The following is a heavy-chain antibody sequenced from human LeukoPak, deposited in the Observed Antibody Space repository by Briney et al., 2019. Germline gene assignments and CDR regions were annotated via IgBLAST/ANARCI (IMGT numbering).Heavy chain of an antibody. CDR1: GGSISSYY. Sequence: PSETLSLTCTVSGGSISSYYWSWIRRPPGKGLEWIGYIYYSGSTNYNPSLKSRVTISVDTSKNQFSLKLSSVTAADTAVYYCARQRSSTSSFDPWGQGTLVTVSS. D-gene: IGHD2-2*01. V-gene: IGHV4-59*08. CDR2: IYYSGST. CDR3: ARQRSSTSSFDP. J-gene: IGHJ5*02.